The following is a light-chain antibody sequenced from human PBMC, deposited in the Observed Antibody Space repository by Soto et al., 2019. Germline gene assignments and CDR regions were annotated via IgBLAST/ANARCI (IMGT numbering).Light chain of an antibody. Sequence: EIVLTQSPGTLSLPPRERATISYRASQSVSTNYLPRYLQKPGQAPRLLMYCSSRGAAGGPDRFSGSGSGTDFTLTITSLEPKDCAVYYCQRYGESTRTFGQGTKVE. CDR3: QRYGESTRT. V-gene: IGKV3-20*01. J-gene: IGKJ1*01. CDR1: QSVSTNY. CDR2: CSS.